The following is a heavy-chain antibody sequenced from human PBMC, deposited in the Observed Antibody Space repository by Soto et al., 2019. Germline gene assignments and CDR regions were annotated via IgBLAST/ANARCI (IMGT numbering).Heavy chain of an antibody. CDR1: GGSISSGGYY. V-gene: IGHV4-31*03. CDR2: IYYSGST. Sequence: TLSLTCTVSGGSISSGGYYWSWIRQHPGKGLEWIGYIYYSGSTYYNPSLKSRVTISVDTSKNQFSLKPSSVTAADTAVYYCATDPTQGVFDPWGQGTLVTVSS. D-gene: IGHD3-16*01. CDR3: ATDPTQGVFDP. J-gene: IGHJ5*02.